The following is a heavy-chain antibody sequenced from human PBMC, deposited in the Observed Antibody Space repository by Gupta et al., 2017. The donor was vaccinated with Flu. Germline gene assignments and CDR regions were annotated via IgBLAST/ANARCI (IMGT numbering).Heavy chain of an antibody. CDR2: IWYDGSNK. Sequence: QVQLVESGGGVVQPGRSLRLSCAASGFTFSSYGMHWVRQAPGKGLEWVAVIWYDGSNKYYADSVKGRFTISRDNSKNTLYLQMNSLRAEDTAVYYCARADCSGGSCNPQPNWYFDLWGRGTLVTVSS. V-gene: IGHV3-33*01. D-gene: IGHD2-15*01. J-gene: IGHJ2*01. CDR1: GFTFSSYG. CDR3: ARADCSGGSCNPQPNWYFDL.